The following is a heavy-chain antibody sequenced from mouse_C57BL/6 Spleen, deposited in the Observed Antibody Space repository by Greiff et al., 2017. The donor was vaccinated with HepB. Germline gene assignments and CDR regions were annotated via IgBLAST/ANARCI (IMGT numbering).Heavy chain of an antibody. Sequence: LEESGPELVKPGASVKISCKASGYAFSSSWMNWVKQRPGKGLEWIGRIYPGDGDTNYNGKFKGKATLTADKSSSTAYMQLSSLTSEDSAVYFCARRDYDYDLFDYWGQGTTLTVSS. D-gene: IGHD2-4*01. J-gene: IGHJ2*01. CDR2: IYPGDGDT. CDR1: GYAFSSSW. V-gene: IGHV1-82*01. CDR3: ARRDYDYDLFDY.